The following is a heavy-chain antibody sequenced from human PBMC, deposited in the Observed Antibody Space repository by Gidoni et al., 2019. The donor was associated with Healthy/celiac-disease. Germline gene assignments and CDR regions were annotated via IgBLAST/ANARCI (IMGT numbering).Heavy chain of an antibody. J-gene: IGHJ4*02. CDR1: GGSFSGYY. CDR2: INHSGST. CDR3: ARGSSSICDY. D-gene: IGHD6-6*01. Sequence: QVQLQQWGAGLLKPSETLSLTCAVYGGSFSGYYWSWIRQPPGKGLEWIGEINHSGSTNYNPSLKSRVTISVDTSKNQCSLKLSSVTAADTAVYYCARGSSSICDYWGQGTLVTVSS. V-gene: IGHV4-34*01.